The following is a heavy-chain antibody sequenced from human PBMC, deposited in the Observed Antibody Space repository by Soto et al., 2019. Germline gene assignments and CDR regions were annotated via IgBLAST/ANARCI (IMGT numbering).Heavy chain of an antibody. V-gene: IGHV4-39*01. CDR2: IYYSGST. CDR3: ARNNIAVAGTGRRIDP. Sequence: SETLSLTCTVSGGSIGSSSYYWGWLRQPPGKGLEWIGSIYYSGSTYYNPSHKSRVTISVDTSKNQFSLKLSSVTAADTAVYYCARNNIAVAGTGRRIDPWGQGTLVTVSS. CDR1: GGSIGSSSYY. D-gene: IGHD6-19*01. J-gene: IGHJ5*02.